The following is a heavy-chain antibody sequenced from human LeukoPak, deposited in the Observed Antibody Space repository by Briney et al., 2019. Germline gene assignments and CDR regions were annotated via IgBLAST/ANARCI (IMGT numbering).Heavy chain of an antibody. Sequence: ASVKVSCKASGYTFTGYYMHWVRQAPGQGLEWMGWINPNSGGTNYAQKFQGRVTMTRDTSISTAYMELSRLRSDDTAVYYCAREKYDWNDVRVHYFDYWGQGTLVTVSS. CDR2: INPNSGGT. J-gene: IGHJ4*02. CDR3: AREKYDWNDVRVHYFDY. V-gene: IGHV1-2*02. CDR1: GYTFTGYY. D-gene: IGHD1-20*01.